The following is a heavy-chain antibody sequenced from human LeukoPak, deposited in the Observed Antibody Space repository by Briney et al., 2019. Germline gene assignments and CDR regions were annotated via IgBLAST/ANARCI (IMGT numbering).Heavy chain of an antibody. V-gene: IGHV3-21*01. D-gene: IGHD3-9*01. CDR1: GFTFSSYE. CDR3: ARDLWDILTGYPPLEASR. CDR2: ISSSSSYI. J-gene: IGHJ4*02. Sequence: GGSLRLSCAASGFTFSSYEMNWVRQAPGKGLEWVSSISSSSSYIYYADSVKGRFTISRDNAKNSLYLQMNSLRAEDTAVYYCARDLWDILTGYPPLEASRWGQGTLVTVSS.